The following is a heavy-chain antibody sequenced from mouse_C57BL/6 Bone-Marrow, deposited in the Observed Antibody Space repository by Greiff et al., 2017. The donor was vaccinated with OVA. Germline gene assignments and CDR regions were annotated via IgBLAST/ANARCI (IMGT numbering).Heavy chain of an antibody. J-gene: IGHJ1*03. D-gene: IGHD1-1*01. V-gene: IGHV1-39*01. Sequence: VQLQQSGPELVKPGASVKISCKASGYSFTDYNMNWVKQSNGKSLEWIGVISPNYGTTSYNQKFKGKATLTVDQSSSTAYMQLNSLTSEDSAVYYCAFYDGSSYRCFDVWGTGTTVTVSS. CDR2: ISPNYGTT. CDR1: GYSFTDYN. CDR3: AFYDGSSYRCFDV.